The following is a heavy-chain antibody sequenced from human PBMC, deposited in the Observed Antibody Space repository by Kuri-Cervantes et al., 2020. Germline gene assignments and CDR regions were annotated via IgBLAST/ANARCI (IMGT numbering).Heavy chain of an antibody. D-gene: IGHD1-26*01. V-gene: IGHV1-24*01. CDR2: FDPEDGET. Sequence: ASVKVSCKVSGYTLTDLSMHWVRQAPGKGLEWMGGFDPEDGETIYAQKFQGRVTMTEDTSTDTAYMELSSLRSEDTAVYYCASFGRVPNTEPREYYYYYMDVWGKGTTVTVSS. CDR3: ASFGRVPNTEPREYYYYYMDV. J-gene: IGHJ6*03. CDR1: GYTLTDLS.